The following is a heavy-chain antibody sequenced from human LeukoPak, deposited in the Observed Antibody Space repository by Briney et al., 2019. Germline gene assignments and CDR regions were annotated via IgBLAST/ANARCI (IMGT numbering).Heavy chain of an antibody. Sequence: PGESLKISCKGSGDNFPTYRIGWVRQMPGKGLEYMGIIYPGDSDTRYSPSFQGHVTISADKSISTAYLQWSSLKASDTAMYYCARHHKQLERRDYFDYWGQGTLVTVSS. CDR2: IYPGDSDT. CDR1: GDNFPTYR. V-gene: IGHV5-51*01. CDR3: ARHHKQLERRDYFDY. J-gene: IGHJ4*02. D-gene: IGHD1-1*01.